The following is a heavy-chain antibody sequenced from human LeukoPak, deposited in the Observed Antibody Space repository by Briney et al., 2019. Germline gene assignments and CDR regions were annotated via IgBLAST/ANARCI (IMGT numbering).Heavy chain of an antibody. Sequence: GGSLRLSCAASRFTFRDYYMSWIRQAPGKGLEWVSYISSSGSTIYYADSVKGRFTISRDNAKNSLYLQMNSGRAEDTAVYYCARDAGSGSFDYWGQGTLVTVSS. V-gene: IGHV3-11*01. D-gene: IGHD1-26*01. CDR1: RFTFRDYY. J-gene: IGHJ4*02. CDR3: ARDAGSGSFDY. CDR2: ISSSGSTI.